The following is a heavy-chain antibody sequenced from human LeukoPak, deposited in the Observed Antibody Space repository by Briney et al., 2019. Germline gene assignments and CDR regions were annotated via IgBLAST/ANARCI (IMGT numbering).Heavy chain of an antibody. V-gene: IGHV1-69*04. D-gene: IGHD6-19*01. CDR3: VLRLPGYSSGWYREFFDY. CDR2: IIPILGIA. J-gene: IGHJ4*02. Sequence: SVKVSCKASGGTFSSYAISWVRQAPGQGLEWMGRIIPILGIASYAQKFQGRVTITADKSTSTAYMELSSLRSEDTAVYYCVLRLPGYSSGWYREFFDYWGQGTLVTVSS. CDR1: GGTFSSYA.